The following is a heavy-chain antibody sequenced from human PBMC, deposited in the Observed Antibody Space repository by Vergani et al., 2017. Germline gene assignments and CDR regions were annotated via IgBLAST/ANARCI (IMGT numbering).Heavy chain of an antibody. CDR3: ASVYGADWYFDL. V-gene: IGHV4-30-4*01. D-gene: IGHD4-17*01. J-gene: IGHJ2*01. CDR1: GGSISSGDYY. Sequence: QVQLQESGPGLVKPSQILSLTRTVSGGSISSGDYYWSWIRQPPGKGLEWIGYIYYSWSTYYNPSLESRVTISVDTSKNQFSLKLSSVTAADTAVYYCASVYGADWYFDLWGRGTLVTVSS. CDR2: IYYSWST.